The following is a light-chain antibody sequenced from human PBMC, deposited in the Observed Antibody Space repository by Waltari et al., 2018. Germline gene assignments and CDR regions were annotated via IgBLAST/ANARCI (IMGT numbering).Light chain of an antibody. J-gene: IGKJ1*01. CDR3: QQYVRSRT. V-gene: IGKV3-20*01. CDR2: ASS. Sequence: EIVLTQSPGTLSLSPGERATLSCRASQNLSSRYLAWYQQQRGQAPRLLIYASSTRATGVPDRFSGSGFGTDFTLTISRLEPEDFAVYYCQQYVRSRTFGQGTKVEVK. CDR1: QNLSSRY.